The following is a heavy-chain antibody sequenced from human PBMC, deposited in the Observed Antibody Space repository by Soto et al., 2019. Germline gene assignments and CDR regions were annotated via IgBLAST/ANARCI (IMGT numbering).Heavy chain of an antibody. Sequence: HPGGSLRLSCAASGFNFNNYAMSWVRQAPGKGLEWVSGISGSGTSTYYADSVKGRFTISRDNAKNSLYLQMNSLRAEDTAVYYCARERFEYSSSLFAYYYYYMDVWGKGTTVTVSS. D-gene: IGHD6-6*01. V-gene: IGHV3-23*01. CDR3: ARERFEYSSSLFAYYYYYMDV. J-gene: IGHJ6*03. CDR2: ISGSGTST. CDR1: GFNFNNYA.